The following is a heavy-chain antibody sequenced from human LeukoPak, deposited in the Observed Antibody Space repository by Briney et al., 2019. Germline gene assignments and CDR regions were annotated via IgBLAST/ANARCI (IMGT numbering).Heavy chain of an antibody. D-gene: IGHD2/OR15-2a*01. Sequence: GGSLRLSCAASGFTFTTYEMNWVRQAPGKGLEWVSATSGSGGSTYYADSVKGRFTISRDNSKNTLYLQMNSLRAEDTAVYYCAKDVLTFPSYGMDVWGQGTTVTVSS. V-gene: IGHV3-23*01. CDR1: GFTFTTYE. CDR3: AKDVLTFPSYGMDV. CDR2: TSGSGGST. J-gene: IGHJ6*02.